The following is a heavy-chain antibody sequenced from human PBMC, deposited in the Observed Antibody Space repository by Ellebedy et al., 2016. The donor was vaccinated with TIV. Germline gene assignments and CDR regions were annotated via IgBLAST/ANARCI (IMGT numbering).Heavy chain of an antibody. Sequence: MPSETLSLTCAISGDSVSSNSAAWNWIRQSPSRGLEWLGRTYYRSKWYNDYAVSVKSRITINPDTSKNQFSLQLNSVSPEDTAVYYCARETSSGWGFNWFDPWGQGTLVTVSS. V-gene: IGHV6-1*01. CDR2: TYYRSKWYN. J-gene: IGHJ5*02. D-gene: IGHD6-19*01. CDR1: GDSVSSNSAA. CDR3: ARETSSGWGFNWFDP.